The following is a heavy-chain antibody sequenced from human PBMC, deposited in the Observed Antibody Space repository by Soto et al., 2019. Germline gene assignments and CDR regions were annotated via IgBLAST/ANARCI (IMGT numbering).Heavy chain of an antibody. Sequence: QVQLVQSGAEVKKPGSSVKVSCKASGGTFSSYTISWVRQAPGQGLEWMGRIIPILGIANYAQKFQGRVTITADKSTSTAYMELSSLRSEDPAVYYCARVADYGGYGMDVWGQGTTVTVSS. CDR3: ARVADYGGYGMDV. CDR1: GGTFSSYT. CDR2: IIPILGIA. J-gene: IGHJ6*02. D-gene: IGHD4-17*01. V-gene: IGHV1-69*02.